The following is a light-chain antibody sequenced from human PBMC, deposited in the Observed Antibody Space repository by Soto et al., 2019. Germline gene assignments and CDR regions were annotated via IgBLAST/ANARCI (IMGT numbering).Light chain of an antibody. CDR2: EVS. CDR1: SSDVGSYNL. V-gene: IGLV2-23*02. Sequence: QSALTQPASVSGSPGQSITISCTGTSSDVGSYNLVSWYQQHPGKAPKLMIYEVSKRPSGVSNRFSGSKSGNTASLTISGLQAEDEADYYCCSYAGSSTPQWVFGGGTQLTVL. J-gene: IGLJ3*02. CDR3: CSYAGSSTPQWV.